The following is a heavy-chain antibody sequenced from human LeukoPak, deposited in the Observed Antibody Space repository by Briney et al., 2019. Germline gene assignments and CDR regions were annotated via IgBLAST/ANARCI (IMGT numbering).Heavy chain of an antibody. Sequence: SETLSLTCTVAGGSISTSSSYSWGWIRQRPGKGLEWIGSIYYTGDTYYNSSLKSRVTISVDTSKNHFALKLTSVTAADTALYYCARLRGYTYGNPGYWGQGSLVTVSS. J-gene: IGHJ4*02. CDR3: ARLRGYTYGNPGY. CDR2: IYYTGDT. CDR1: GGSISTSSSYS. V-gene: IGHV4-39*02. D-gene: IGHD5-18*01.